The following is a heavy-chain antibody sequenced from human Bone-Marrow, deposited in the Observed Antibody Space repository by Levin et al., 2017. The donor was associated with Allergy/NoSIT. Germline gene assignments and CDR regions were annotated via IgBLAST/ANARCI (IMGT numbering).Heavy chain of an antibody. J-gene: IGHJ4*02. CDR2: IGTHGGTT. V-gene: IGHV3-23*01. CDR3: AITGTSSPDFDH. CDR1: GFTFSSHV. Sequence: GGSLRLSCVASGFTFSSHVISWVRQAPGKGPEWVSAIGTHGGTTYYADSVKGRFTISRDDSKNTLNLQMSSLRDEDAALYYCAITGTSSPDFDHWGQGTPVTVSS. D-gene: IGHD2-8*02.